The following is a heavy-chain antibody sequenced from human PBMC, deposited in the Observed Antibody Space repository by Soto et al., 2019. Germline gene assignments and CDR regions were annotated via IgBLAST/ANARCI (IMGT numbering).Heavy chain of an antibody. Sequence: GESLKISCKGSGYSFTSYWIGWVRQMPWKGLEWMGIIYPGDSDTRYSPSFQGQVTISADKSISTAYLQWSSLKASDTAMYYCARHRFGYCSSTSCYRTSYYYYGMDVWGQGTTVTVSS. CDR3: ARHRFGYCSSTSCYRTSYYYYGMDV. CDR2: IYPGDSDT. J-gene: IGHJ6*02. V-gene: IGHV5-51*01. CDR1: GYSFTSYW. D-gene: IGHD2-2*03.